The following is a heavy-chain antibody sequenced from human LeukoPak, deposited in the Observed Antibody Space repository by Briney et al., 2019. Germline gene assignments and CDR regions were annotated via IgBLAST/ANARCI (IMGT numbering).Heavy chain of an antibody. Sequence: PGGSLRLSCAASGFTFSSYAVSWVRQAPGKGLEWVSAISGSGGSTYYADSVKGRFTISRDNSKNTLYLQMNSLRAEDTAVYYCARALRYFDWSWPNSNAFDIWGQGTMVTVSS. V-gene: IGHV3-23*01. CDR3: ARALRYFDWSWPNSNAFDI. CDR2: ISGSGGST. J-gene: IGHJ3*02. D-gene: IGHD3-9*01. CDR1: GFTFSSYA.